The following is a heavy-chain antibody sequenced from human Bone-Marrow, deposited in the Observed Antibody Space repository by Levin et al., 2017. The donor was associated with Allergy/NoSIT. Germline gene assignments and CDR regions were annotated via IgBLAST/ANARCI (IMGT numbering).Heavy chain of an antibody. CDR3: TRESENYYYYMDV. CDR2: LYTGGNT. CDR1: GFSVSSNY. V-gene: IGHV3-66*02. Sequence: GESLKISCAASGFSVSSNYMNWVRQAPGKGLEWVSILYTGGNTNYADSVKGRFTISRDNTKNTLHLQMNSLRAEDTAVYFCTRESENYYYYMDVWGKGTTVIVSS. J-gene: IGHJ6*03.